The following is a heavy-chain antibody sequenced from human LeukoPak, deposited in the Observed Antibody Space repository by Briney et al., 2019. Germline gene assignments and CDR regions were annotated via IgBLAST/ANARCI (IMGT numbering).Heavy chain of an antibody. D-gene: IGHD3-10*01. Sequence: QPGKSLRLSGAAPGFTFRSHGRHWVRQAPGKGLEWGAVIWYDGGNKYYADSVKGRFTISRDNSKHTLYLQMNSLRAEDTAVYYCARGRITMVRGVIRPVYYGMDVWGQGTTATVSS. CDR2: IWYDGGNK. J-gene: IGHJ6*02. CDR1: GFTFRSHG. V-gene: IGHV3-33*01. CDR3: ARGRITMVRGVIRPVYYGMDV.